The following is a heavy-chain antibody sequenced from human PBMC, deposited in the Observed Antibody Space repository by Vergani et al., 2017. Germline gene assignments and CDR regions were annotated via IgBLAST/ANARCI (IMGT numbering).Heavy chain of an antibody. Sequence: QVQLQESGPGLVKPSQTLSLTCTVSGGSISSGGYYWSWIRQHPGKGLEWIGYIYYSGSTYYNPSLKSRVTISEDTSKNQFSLKLSSVTAADTAVYYCARSPKNSGSYYDAFDIWGQGTMVTVSS. CDR3: ARSPKNSGSYYDAFDI. J-gene: IGHJ3*02. D-gene: IGHD1-26*01. CDR2: IYYSGST. CDR1: GGSISSGGYY. V-gene: IGHV4-31*03.